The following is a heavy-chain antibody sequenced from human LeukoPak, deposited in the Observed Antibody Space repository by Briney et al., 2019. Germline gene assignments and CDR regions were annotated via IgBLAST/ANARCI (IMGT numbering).Heavy chain of an antibody. J-gene: IGHJ4*02. Sequence: GGSLRLSCTASGFTFSSYPMPWVRQAPGKGLEYVSAILGNGHASFYADSVKDRFTISRDNSKNTLYLQMGSLRPDDMAVYYCARDTTSGWSFDYWGQGTQVTVSS. CDR1: GFTFSSYP. CDR2: ILGNGHAS. V-gene: IGHV3-64*02. D-gene: IGHD6-19*01. CDR3: ARDTTSGWSFDY.